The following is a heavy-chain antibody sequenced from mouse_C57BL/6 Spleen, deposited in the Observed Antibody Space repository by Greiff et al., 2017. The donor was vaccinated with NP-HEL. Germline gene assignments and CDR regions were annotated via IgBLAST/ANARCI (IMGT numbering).Heavy chain of an antibody. CDR1: GFTFSSYG. J-gene: IGHJ2*01. V-gene: IGHV5-6*02. D-gene: IGHD2-4*01. CDR3: ARDEGLRPFDY. CDR2: ISSGGSYT. Sequence: EVKLVESGGDLVKPGGSLKLSCAASGFTFSSYGMSWVRQTPDKRLEWVATISSGGSYTYYPDSVKGRFTISRDNAKNTLYLQMSSLKSEDTAMYYCARDEGLRPFDYWGQGTTLTVSS.